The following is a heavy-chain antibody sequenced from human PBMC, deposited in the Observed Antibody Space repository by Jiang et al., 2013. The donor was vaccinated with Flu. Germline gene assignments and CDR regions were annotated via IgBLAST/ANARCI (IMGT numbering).Heavy chain of an antibody. CDR3: ARQYYYDSSGYAPFGY. CDR1: GYSFSTFW. J-gene: IGHJ4*02. Sequence: QLVESGAEVKKPGESLKISCKGSGYSFSTFWIGWVRQMPGKGLEWLGIVYPGVSTATYIPSFQGQVTISADKSLSTAYLQWSSLKASDTGIYYCARQYYYDSSGYAPFGYWGQGTLVTVSS. CDR2: VYPGVSTA. V-gene: IGHV5-51*01. D-gene: IGHD3-22*01.